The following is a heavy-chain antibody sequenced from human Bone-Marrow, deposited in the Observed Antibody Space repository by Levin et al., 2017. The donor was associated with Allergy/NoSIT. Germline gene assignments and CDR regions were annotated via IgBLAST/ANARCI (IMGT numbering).Heavy chain of an antibody. Sequence: PGGSLRLSCAASGFTFSSYAMHWVRQAPGKGLEWVAVISYDGSNKYYADSVKGRFTISRDNSKNTLYLQMNSLRAEDTAVYYCARIRYSYGSTAVHYFDYWGQGTLVTVSS. J-gene: IGHJ4*02. CDR3: ARIRYSYGSTAVHYFDY. CDR2: ISYDGSNK. D-gene: IGHD5-18*01. CDR1: GFTFSSYA. V-gene: IGHV3-30-3*01.